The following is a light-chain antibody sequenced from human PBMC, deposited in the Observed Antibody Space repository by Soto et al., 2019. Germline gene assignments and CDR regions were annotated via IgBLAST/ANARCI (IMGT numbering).Light chain of an antibody. CDR3: QSTDSSATWV. V-gene: IGLV3-25*03. J-gene: IGLJ3*02. CDR1: ALPKQY. CDR2: KDS. Sequence: SYELTQPPSVSVSPGQTARITCSGDALPKQYAYWYQQKPGQAPVVMIYKDSERPSGIPERFSGSSSGTTVTLTISGVQAEDEAHYYCQSTDSSATWVFGGGTKLTVL.